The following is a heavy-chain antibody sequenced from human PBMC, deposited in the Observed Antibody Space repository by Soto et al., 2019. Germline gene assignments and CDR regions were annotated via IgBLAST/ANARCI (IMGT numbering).Heavy chain of an antibody. J-gene: IGHJ4*02. D-gene: IGHD6-13*01. V-gene: IGHV1-18*01. CDR3: AREDAACVN. Sequence: QVQLVQSGAEVKKHGASVKVSCKDSGYTFTSYGTTWVRQAPGQGLEWMGWISTYNGNTNDAQKLQCRVTMTTHTSTTQAYMELLSLRSGDTAVYSCAREDAACVNWGQGTLVTGSS. CDR2: ISTYNGNT. CDR1: GYTFTSYG.